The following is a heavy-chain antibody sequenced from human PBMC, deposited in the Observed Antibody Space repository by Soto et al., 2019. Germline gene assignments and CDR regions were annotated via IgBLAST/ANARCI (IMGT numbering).Heavy chain of an antibody. D-gene: IGHD6-13*01. J-gene: IGHJ4*02. Sequence: GESLKISCKGSGYSFTSYWIGWVRQMPGKGLEWMGIIYPGDTDNRDSPTFQGQVTISADKPISPAHLQWSSLKASAAAMYYCARRVAAAGSVFDYWGQGTLVTVSS. CDR1: GYSFTSYW. V-gene: IGHV5-51*04. CDR3: ARRVAAAGSVFDY. CDR2: IYPGDTDN.